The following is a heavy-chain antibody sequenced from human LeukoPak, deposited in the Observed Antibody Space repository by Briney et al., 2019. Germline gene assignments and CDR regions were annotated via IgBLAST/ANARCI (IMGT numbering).Heavy chain of an antibody. CDR2: ISAYNGNT. J-gene: IGHJ3*02. CDR3: ASNDYGDYGGNAFDI. D-gene: IGHD4-17*01. CDR1: GYTFTSYG. Sequence: ASVKVSCKASGYTFTSYGTSWVRQAPGQGLEWMGWISAYNGNTNYAQKLQGRVTMTTDTSTSTAYMELRSLRSDDTAVYYCASNDYGDYGGNAFDIWGQGTMVTVSS. V-gene: IGHV1-18*01.